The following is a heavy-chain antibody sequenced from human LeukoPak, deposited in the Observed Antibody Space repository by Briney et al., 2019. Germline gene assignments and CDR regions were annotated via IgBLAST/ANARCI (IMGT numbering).Heavy chain of an antibody. CDR2: INHSGST. CDR3: ASGSYNYFDY. CDR1: GGSFSGYY. V-gene: IGHV4-34*01. D-gene: IGHD1-26*01. Sequence: SETLSLTCAVYGGSFSGYYWSWIRQPPGKGLEWIGEINHSGSTNYNPSLKSRVTISVDTSKNQFSLKLSSVTAADTAVYYCASGSYNYFDYWGQGILVTVSS. J-gene: IGHJ4*02.